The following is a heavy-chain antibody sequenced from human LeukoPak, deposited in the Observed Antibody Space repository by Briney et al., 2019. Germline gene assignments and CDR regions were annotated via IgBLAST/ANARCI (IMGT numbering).Heavy chain of an antibody. J-gene: IGHJ6*03. CDR2: TYSAGFT. V-gene: IGHV3-23*01. Sequence: QPGGSLRLSCVTSGFMFSAYAMSWVRQAPGKGLEWVSLTYSAGFTYYPDSVKGRFTISRDIAKNTVFLQMNSLRVEDTAVYYCARGGGHQPTYYQYLDVWGKGTTVTVSS. CDR3: ARGGGHQPTYYQYLDV. D-gene: IGHD1-14*01. CDR1: GFMFSAYA.